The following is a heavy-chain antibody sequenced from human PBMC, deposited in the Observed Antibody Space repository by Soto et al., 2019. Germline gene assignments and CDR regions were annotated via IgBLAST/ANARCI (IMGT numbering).Heavy chain of an antibody. Sequence: PSETLSLTCTVSGGSISSGDYYWSWIRQPPGKGLEWIGYIYYSGSTYYNPSLKSRVTISVDTSKNQFSLKLSSVTAADTAVYYCARDRYGDYYDSSGYPTWGQGTLVT. CDR3: ARDRYGDYYDSSGYPT. J-gene: IGHJ4*02. D-gene: IGHD3-22*01. V-gene: IGHV4-30-4*01. CDR2: IYYSGST. CDR1: GGSISSGDYY.